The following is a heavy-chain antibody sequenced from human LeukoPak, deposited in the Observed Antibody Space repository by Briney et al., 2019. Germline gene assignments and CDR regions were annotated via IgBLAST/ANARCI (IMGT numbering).Heavy chain of an antibody. J-gene: IGHJ2*01. CDR2: ISGSSNYI. Sequence: GGSLRLSCAASGFTFSSYTMNWVRQAPGKGLEWVSSISGSSNYIYYADSVKGRFTISRDNAKNSLYLQMNSLRAGDTAVYYCARAYCGGDCYSGWYFDLWGRGTLVTVSS. D-gene: IGHD2-21*02. CDR3: ARAYCGGDCYSGWYFDL. CDR1: GFTFSSYT. V-gene: IGHV3-21*01.